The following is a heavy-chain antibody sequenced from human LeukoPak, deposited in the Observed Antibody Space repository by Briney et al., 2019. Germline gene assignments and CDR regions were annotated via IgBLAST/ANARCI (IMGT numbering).Heavy chain of an antibody. CDR2: IYTSGST. CDR1: GGSISSGSYY. V-gene: IGHV4-61*02. Sequence: SQTLSLTCTVSGGSISSGSYYWSWIRQPAGKGLEWIGRIYTSGSTNYNPSLKSRVTISVDTSKNQFSLKLSSVTAADTAVYYCARTALSSSWYFDYWGQGTLVTVSS. D-gene: IGHD6-13*01. CDR3: ARTALSSSWYFDY. J-gene: IGHJ4*02.